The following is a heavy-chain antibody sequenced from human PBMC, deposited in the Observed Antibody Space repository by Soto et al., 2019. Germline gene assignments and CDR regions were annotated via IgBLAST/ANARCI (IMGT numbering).Heavy chain of an antibody. D-gene: IGHD3-10*01. CDR1: GFTFSDYY. V-gene: IGHV3-11*05. CDR2: ISVSSTYA. CDR3: ARGVRYYSSEKPANFDY. J-gene: IGHJ4*02. Sequence: GGSLRLSCAASGFTFSDYYMSWIRQAPGKGLECVAYISVSSTYANYADSVEGRFTISRDNAENSLFLQTNSLRADDTAVYYCARGVRYYSSEKPANFDYWGQGALVTVSS.